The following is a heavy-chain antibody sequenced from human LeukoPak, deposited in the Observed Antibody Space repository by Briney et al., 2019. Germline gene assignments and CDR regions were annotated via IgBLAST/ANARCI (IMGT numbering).Heavy chain of an antibody. J-gene: IGHJ4*02. CDR1: GGSITSHF. CDR2: IYHSGIT. D-gene: IGHD1-26*01. CDR3: ARDGYSGSSLFDS. V-gene: IGHV4-59*11. Sequence: SETLSLTCTVSGGSITSHFWSWIRQPPGKGLEWIGYIYHSGITNYNPSLKSRVTISVDTSKNQFSLELNSVTAADTALYYCARDGYSGSSLFDSWGQGTLVTVSS.